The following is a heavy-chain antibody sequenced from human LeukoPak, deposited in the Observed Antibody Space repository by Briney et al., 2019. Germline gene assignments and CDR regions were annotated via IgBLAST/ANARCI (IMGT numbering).Heavy chain of an antibody. CDR3: ARGQGSIAAAGTGDFDY. D-gene: IGHD6-13*01. CDR2: IYYSGST. J-gene: IGHJ4*02. CDR1: GGSISSSSYY. Sequence: SETLSLTCTVSGGSISSSSYYWGWIRQPPGKGLEWIGSIYYSGSTYYNPSLKSRVTISVDTSKDQFSLKLSSVTAADTAVYYCARGQGSIAAAGTGDFDYWGQGTLVTVSS. V-gene: IGHV4-39*07.